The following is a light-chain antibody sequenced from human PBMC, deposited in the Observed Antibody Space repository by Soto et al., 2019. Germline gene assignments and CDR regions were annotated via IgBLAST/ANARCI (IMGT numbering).Light chain of an antibody. J-gene: IGLJ1*01. Sequence: QSALTQPPSASGSPGQSVTISCTGTSRDIGTYNYVSWYQQYPGKAPKVIIFEVRKRPSGVSNRFSGSKSGDTASLTISGLRAEDEADYYCSSYRSSTTFVFGTGTKLTVL. CDR3: SSYRSSTTFV. CDR1: SRDIGTYNY. CDR2: EVR. V-gene: IGLV2-14*01.